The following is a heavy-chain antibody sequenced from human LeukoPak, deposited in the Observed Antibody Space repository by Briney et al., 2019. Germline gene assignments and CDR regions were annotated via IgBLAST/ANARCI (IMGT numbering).Heavy chain of an antibody. D-gene: IGHD3-22*01. CDR2: ISSSSSYI. CDR3: ASEIVDTFDY. CDR1: GFTFSSYS. J-gene: IGHJ4*02. Sequence: GGSLRLSCAASGFTFSSYSMNWVRQAPGKGLEWVSSISSSSSYIYYADSVKGRFTISRDNARNSLYLQMNSLRAEDTAVYYCASEIVDTFDYWGQGTLVTVSS. V-gene: IGHV3-21*01.